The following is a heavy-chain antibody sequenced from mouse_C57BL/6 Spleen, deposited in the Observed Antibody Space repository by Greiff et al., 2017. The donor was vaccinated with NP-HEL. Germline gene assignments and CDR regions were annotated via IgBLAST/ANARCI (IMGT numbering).Heavy chain of an antibody. J-gene: IGHJ1*03. CDR1: GYTFTSYW. CDR3: ARGPSYYSNYEDWWYFDV. V-gene: IGHV1-72*01. Sequence: VQLQQPGAELVKPGASVKLSCKASGYTFTSYWMHWVKQRPGRGLEWIGRIDPNSGGTKYNEKFKSKATLTVDKPSSTAYMQLSSLTSEDSAVYYWARGPSYYSNYEDWWYFDVWGTGTTVTVSS. D-gene: IGHD2-5*01. CDR2: IDPNSGGT.